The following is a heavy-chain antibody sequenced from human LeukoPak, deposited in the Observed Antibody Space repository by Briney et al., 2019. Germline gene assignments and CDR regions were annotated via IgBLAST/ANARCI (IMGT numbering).Heavy chain of an antibody. CDR2: IYYSGST. D-gene: IGHD6-13*01. Sequence: SETLSLTCTVSGGSISSYYWSWIRQPPGKGLEWIGYIYYSGSTNYNPSLKSRVTISVGTSKNQFSLKLSSVTAADTAVYYCARRVAAAGTLGWFDPWGQGTLVTVSS. CDR3: ARRVAAAGTLGWFDP. CDR1: GGSISSYY. J-gene: IGHJ5*02. V-gene: IGHV4-59*08.